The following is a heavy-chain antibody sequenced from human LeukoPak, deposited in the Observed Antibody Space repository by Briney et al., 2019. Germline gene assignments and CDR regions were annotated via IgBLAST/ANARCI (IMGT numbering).Heavy chain of an antibody. CDR2: IYYSGST. CDR3: ARELGYCSSTSSAY. CDR1: GGSISSSSYY. J-gene: IGHJ4*02. V-gene: IGHV4-39*07. Sequence: PSETLSLNCTVSGGSISSSSYYWGWIRQPPGKGLEWIGSIYYSGSTYYNPSLKSRVTISVDTSKNQFSLKLSSVTAADTAVYYCARELGYCSSTSSAYWGQPTLLTVPA. D-gene: IGHD2-2*01.